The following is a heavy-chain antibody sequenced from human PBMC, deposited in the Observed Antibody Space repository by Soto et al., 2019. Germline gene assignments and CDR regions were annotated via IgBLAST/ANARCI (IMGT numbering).Heavy chain of an antibody. Sequence: DSVKGRFTISRDNSKHTMYLQMNSLRAEDTAVYYCARHRHGGYDYYFYAMDVWGQGTTVTVSS. D-gene: IGHD5-12*01. J-gene: IGHJ6*02. V-gene: IGHV3-30*07. CDR3: ARHRHGGYDYYFYAMDV.